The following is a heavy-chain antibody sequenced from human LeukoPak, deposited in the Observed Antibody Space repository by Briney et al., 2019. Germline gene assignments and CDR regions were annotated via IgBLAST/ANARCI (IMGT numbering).Heavy chain of an antibody. CDR3: ARVQWDNHYYYDSSGYYFGPLDDAFDI. D-gene: IGHD3-22*01. Sequence: GASVKVSCKASGYIFTNYGISWVRQAPGQGLEWMGWISAYNGNANYGQKLQGRVTMTTDTSTSTAYMELRSLRSDDTAVYYCARVQWDNHYYYDSSGYYFGPLDDAFDIWGQGTMVTVSS. CDR1: GYIFTNYG. J-gene: IGHJ3*02. CDR2: ISAYNGNA. V-gene: IGHV1-18*01.